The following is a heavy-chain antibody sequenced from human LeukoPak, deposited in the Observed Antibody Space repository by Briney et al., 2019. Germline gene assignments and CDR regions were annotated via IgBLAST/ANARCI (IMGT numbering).Heavy chain of an antibody. J-gene: IGHJ4*02. Sequence: SETLSLTCTVSGGSISSYYWSWIRQPPGKGLEWLGYIYYSGSTNYNPSLKSRVTISVDTSKNQFSLKLSSVTAADTAVYYCARLSTAAADYYFDYWGQGTLVTVSS. CDR1: GGSISSYY. V-gene: IGHV4-59*01. D-gene: IGHD6-6*01. CDR3: ARLSTAAADYYFDY. CDR2: IYYSGST.